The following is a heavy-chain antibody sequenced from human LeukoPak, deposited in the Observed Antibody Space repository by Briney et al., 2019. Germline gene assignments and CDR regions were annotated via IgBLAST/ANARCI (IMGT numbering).Heavy chain of an antibody. Sequence: SQTLSLTCTVSGGSISSGDYYWSWIRQPPGKGLEWIGYIYYSGSTYYNPSLKSRVTISVDTSKNQFSLKLSSVTAADTAVYYCARDVGNRYCSGGSCYGWFDPWGQGTLVTVSS. D-gene: IGHD2-15*01. CDR3: ARDVGNRYCSGGSCYGWFDP. V-gene: IGHV4-30-4*01. CDR1: GGSISSGDYY. CDR2: IYYSGST. J-gene: IGHJ5*02.